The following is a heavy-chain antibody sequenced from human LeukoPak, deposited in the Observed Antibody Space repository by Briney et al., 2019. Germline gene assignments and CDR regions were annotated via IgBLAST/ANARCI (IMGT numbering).Heavy chain of an antibody. D-gene: IGHD2-15*01. CDR2: ISAYNGNT. V-gene: IGHV1-18*01. J-gene: IGHJ6*02. Sequence: ASVRVSYKASGYTFTSYGISWVRQAPGQGLEWMGWISAYNGNTNYAQKLQGRVTMTTDTSTSTAYMELRSLRSDDTAVYYCARDYSTGKVHYYYYGMDVWGQGTTVTVSS. CDR1: GYTFTSYG. CDR3: ARDYSTGKVHYYYYGMDV.